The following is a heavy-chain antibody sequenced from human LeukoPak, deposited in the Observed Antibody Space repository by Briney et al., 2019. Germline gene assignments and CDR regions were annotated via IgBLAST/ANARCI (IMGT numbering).Heavy chain of an antibody. CDR2: IYNGVST. V-gene: IGHV4-59*01. CDR3: ARGSQYRIIHFDA. D-gene: IGHD5-12*01. Sequence: PSETLSLTCTVPGGSTSGYYWTWIRQPPGKGLEWVGYIYNGVSTNYNPSLKSRLTISADTSKNQFSLKLSSVTAADTAVYFCARGSQYRIIHFDAWGQGTLVTVSS. CDR1: GGSTSGYY. J-gene: IGHJ4*02.